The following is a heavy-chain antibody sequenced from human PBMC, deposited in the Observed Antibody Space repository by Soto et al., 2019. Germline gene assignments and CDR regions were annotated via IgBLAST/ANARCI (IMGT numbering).Heavy chain of an antibody. J-gene: IGHJ5*02. CDR3: ARYAYCSGGSCSTKNNWFDP. D-gene: IGHD2-15*01. V-gene: IGHV4-38-2*01. CDR2: IHHSGST. Sequence: SETLSLTCAVSGYSGSSGYYWGWIRQPRGKGLGWIGIIHHSGSTYNNPSLKSRVTISVATSKNQFSLKLSSMTAADTAVYYCARYAYCSGGSCSTKNNWFDPWGQGTLVTVSS. CDR1: GYSGSSGYY.